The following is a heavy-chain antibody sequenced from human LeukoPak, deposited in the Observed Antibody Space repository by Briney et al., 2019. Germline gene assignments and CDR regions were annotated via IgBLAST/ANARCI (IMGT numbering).Heavy chain of an antibody. J-gene: IGHJ4*02. D-gene: IGHD3-22*01. V-gene: IGHV1-69*04. Sequence: SVKVSCKASGGTFSSYAISWVRQAPGQGLEWMGRIIPILGIANYAQKFQGRVTITADKSTSTAYMELSSLRSEDTAVYYCASPPADYYDSRDYFDYWGQGTLVTVSS. CDR2: IIPILGIA. CDR3: ASPPADYYDSRDYFDY. CDR1: GGTFSSYA.